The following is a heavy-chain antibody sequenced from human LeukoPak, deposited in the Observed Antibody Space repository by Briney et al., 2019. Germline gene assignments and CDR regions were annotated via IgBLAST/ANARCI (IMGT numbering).Heavy chain of an antibody. CDR3: VRGRGNSSSWYWDY. CDR1: GFTFSSYW. Sequence: GGSLRLSCAASGFTFSSYWMSWARQAPGKWLDWVANINQDGSEQYYVDSAKGRFTISRDNGKKSLFLQMNSLRVEDTAVYFCVRGRGNSSSWYWDYWGQGTLVTVSS. J-gene: IGHJ4*02. D-gene: IGHD6-13*01. CDR2: INQDGSEQ. V-gene: IGHV3-7*02.